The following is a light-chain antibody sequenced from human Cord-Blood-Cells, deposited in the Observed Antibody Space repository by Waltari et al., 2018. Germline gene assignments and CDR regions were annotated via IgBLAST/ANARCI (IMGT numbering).Light chain of an antibody. Sequence: AIRMTQSPSSFSASTGDRVTITCRASQGISSYLAWYQQKPGKAPKLLIYAASTLQSGVQSRFSGSGSGTDFTLTISCLQSEDFATYYCQQYYSYASFGQGTRLEIK. CDR2: AAS. V-gene: IGKV1-8*01. J-gene: IGKJ5*01. CDR3: QQYYSYAS. CDR1: QGISSY.